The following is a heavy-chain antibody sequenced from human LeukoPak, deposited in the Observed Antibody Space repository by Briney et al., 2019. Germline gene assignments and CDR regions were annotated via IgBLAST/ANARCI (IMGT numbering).Heavy chain of an antibody. CDR2: FDPEDGET. D-gene: IGHD5-12*01. V-gene: IGHV1-24*01. Sequence: ASVKVSCKVSGYTLTELSMHWVRQAPGKGLEWMGGFDPEDGETIYAQKFQGRVTMTEDTSTDTAYMELSSLRSEDTAVYYCVRIYSGYDYRYYYYYMDVWGKGTTVTVSS. J-gene: IGHJ6*03. CDR3: VRIYSGYDYRYYYYYMDV. CDR1: GYTLTELS.